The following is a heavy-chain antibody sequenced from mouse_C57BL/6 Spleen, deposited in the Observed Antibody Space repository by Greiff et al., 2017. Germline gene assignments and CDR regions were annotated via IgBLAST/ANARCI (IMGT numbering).Heavy chain of an antibody. CDR3: ARRGNYYGSRDYFDD. Sequence: EVKLMEPGGGLVKPGGSLKLSCAASGFTFSSYAMSWVRPTPEKRLEWVATISDGGSYTYYPDNVKGRFTISRDNAKNNLYLQMSHLKSEDTAMYYCARRGNYYGSRDYFDDWGQGTTLTVSS. J-gene: IGHJ2*01. CDR2: ISDGGSYT. V-gene: IGHV5-4*03. D-gene: IGHD1-1*01. CDR1: GFTFSSYA.